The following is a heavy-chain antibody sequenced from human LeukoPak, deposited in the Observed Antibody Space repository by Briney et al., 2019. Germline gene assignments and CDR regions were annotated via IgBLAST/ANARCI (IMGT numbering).Heavy chain of an antibody. J-gene: IGHJ4*02. CDR2: IIPIFGTA. CDR3: ARDGSGYYYFDY. CDR1: GGTFSSYA. Sequence: ASVKVSCKASGGTFSSYAISWVRQAPGQGLEWMGGIIPIFGTANYAQKFQGRVTITADGSTSTAYMELSSLRSEDTAVYYCARDGSGYYYFDYWGQGTLVTVSS. D-gene: IGHD5-12*01. V-gene: IGHV1-69*01.